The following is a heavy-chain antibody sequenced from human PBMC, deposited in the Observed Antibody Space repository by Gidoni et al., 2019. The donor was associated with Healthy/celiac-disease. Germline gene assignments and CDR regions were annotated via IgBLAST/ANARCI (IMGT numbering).Heavy chain of an antibody. CDR2: IVPIFGTA. V-gene: IGHV1-69*01. J-gene: IGHJ4*02. D-gene: IGHD4-17*01. CDR3: ARDGDYGGPGYYFDY. Sequence: QVQLVQSGAEGKKSGASVKVTCKATGGTFSSYAISLVRQDPGQGLEWMGGIVPIFGTANYAQKFRGRVTIAADESTITAYMELSSLRSEDTAVYYCARDGDYGGPGYYFDYWGQGTLVTVSS. CDR1: GGTFSSYA.